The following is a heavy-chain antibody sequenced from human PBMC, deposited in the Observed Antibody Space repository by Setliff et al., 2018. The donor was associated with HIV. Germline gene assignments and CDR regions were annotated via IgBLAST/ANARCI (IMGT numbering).Heavy chain of an antibody. J-gene: IGHJ4*02. CDR3: ATDPSDGARWQQIDY. Sequence: ASVKVSCKASGYTFTSYYMHWVRQAPGQGLEWMGIINPSGGSTSYAQKFQGRVTMTRDTSTSTVYMELSSLRPEDTAVYYCATDPSDGARWQQIDYWGQGTLVTVSS. CDR2: INPSGGST. V-gene: IGHV1-46*01. CDR1: GYTFTSYY. D-gene: IGHD1-26*01.